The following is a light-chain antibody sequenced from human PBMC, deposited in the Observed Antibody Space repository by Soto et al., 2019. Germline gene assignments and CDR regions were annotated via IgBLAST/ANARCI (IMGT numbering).Light chain of an antibody. CDR2: AAS. V-gene: IGKV1-39*01. CDR1: QSISTY. Sequence: DIQMTQSPSSLSASVGDRVTITCRASQSISTYLHWYQQKPGKAPNLLIYAASTLQSGVPSRFSGSGSGIDFTFTISSLQPEDFENYLCQHVYSTPLTFGGGTKVDIK. J-gene: IGKJ4*01. CDR3: QHVYSTPLT.